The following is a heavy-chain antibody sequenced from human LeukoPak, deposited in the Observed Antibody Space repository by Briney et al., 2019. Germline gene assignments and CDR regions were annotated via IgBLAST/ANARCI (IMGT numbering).Heavy chain of an antibody. CDR2: IYYSGST. CDR1: GGSISSYY. D-gene: IGHD4-17*01. J-gene: IGHJ3*02. V-gene: IGHV4-59*01. Sequence: PSETLSLTCTVSGGSISSYYWSWIRQPPGKGLEWIGYIYYSGSTNYNPSLKSRVTISVDTSKNQFSLKLSSVTAADTAVYYCASLSVTRQKRWTFDIWGQGTMVTVSS. CDR3: ASLSVTRQKRWTFDI.